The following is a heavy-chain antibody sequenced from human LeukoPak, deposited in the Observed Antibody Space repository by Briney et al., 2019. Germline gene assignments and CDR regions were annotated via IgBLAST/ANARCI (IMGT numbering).Heavy chain of an antibody. CDR3: ARDGTIFGVVNRIIGSWFDP. CDR1: GFTFSSYA. CDR2: ISYDGSNK. J-gene: IGHJ5*02. Sequence: GGSLRLSCAASGFTFSSYAMHWVRQAPGKGLEWVAVISYDGSNKYYADSVKGRFTISRDNSKNTLYLQMNSLRAEDTAVYYCARDGTIFGVVNRIIGSWFDPWGQGTLVTVSS. D-gene: IGHD3-3*01. V-gene: IGHV3-30*04.